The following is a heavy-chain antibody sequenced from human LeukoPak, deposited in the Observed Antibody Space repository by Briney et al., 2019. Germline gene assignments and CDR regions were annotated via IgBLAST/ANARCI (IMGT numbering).Heavy chain of an antibody. CDR1: GFTFSNYG. CDR3: ARAFKSGYADS. Sequence: GGSLRLSCAASGFTFSNYGMHWVRQAPGKGLEWVAVIYDDGSKEYFADSVKGRFTISRDNSKNTVVLQMNSLRGEDTAVYYCARAFKSGYADSWGQGTLVTVSS. V-gene: IGHV3-33*01. CDR2: IYDDGSKE. D-gene: IGHD3-3*01. J-gene: IGHJ4*02.